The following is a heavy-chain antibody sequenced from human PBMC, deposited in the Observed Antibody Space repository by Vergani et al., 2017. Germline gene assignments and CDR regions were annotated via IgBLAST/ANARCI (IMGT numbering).Heavy chain of an antibody. Sequence: QVQLVQSGAEVKKPGASVKVSCKASGYTFTSYYMHWVRQAPGQGLEWMGIINPSGGSTSYAQKFQGWVTMTRDTSISTAYMELSSLRSEDTAVYYCARVKAVAGTAGQPGVHNWFDPWGQGTLVTVSS. CDR2: INPSGGST. D-gene: IGHD6-19*01. CDR1: GYTFTSYY. CDR3: ARVKAVAGTAGQPGVHNWFDP. V-gene: IGHV1-46*01. J-gene: IGHJ5*02.